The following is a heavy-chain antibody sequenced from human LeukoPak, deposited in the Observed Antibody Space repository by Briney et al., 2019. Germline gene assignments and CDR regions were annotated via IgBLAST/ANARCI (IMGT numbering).Heavy chain of an antibody. D-gene: IGHD3-10*01. CDR3: ARVRGYYGFYYYYYMDV. CDR2: INSDGSST. Sequence: GGSLRLSCAASGFTFRTYGMSWVRQAPGKGLVWVSRINSDGSSTSYADSVKGRFTISRDNAKNTLYLQMNSLRAEDTAVYYCARVRGYYGFYYYYYMDVWGKGTTVTVSS. V-gene: IGHV3-74*01. J-gene: IGHJ6*03. CDR1: GFTFRTYG.